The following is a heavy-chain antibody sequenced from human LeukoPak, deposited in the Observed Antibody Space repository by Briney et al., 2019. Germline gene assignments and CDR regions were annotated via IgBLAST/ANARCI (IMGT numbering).Heavy chain of an antibody. V-gene: IGHV3-23*01. CDR2: ISGSGGST. D-gene: IGHD3-22*01. J-gene: IGHJ4*02. Sequence: GGSLRLSCAASGFTFSSYAMSWVRQAPGKGLEWVSAISGSGGSTYYADSVKGRFTISRDNSKNTLYLQMNSLRAEDTAVYYCAKSPGRNYYDSSGYYQDYWGQGTLVTVSS. CDR1: GFTFSSYA. CDR3: AKSPGRNYYDSSGYYQDY.